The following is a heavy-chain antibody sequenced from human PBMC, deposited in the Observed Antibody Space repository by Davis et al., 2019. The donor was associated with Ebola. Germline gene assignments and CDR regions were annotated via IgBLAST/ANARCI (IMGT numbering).Heavy chain of an antibody. D-gene: IGHD5-12*01. CDR3: ARPVSGYDGELEYWYFDL. CDR1: GFTFSDYY. V-gene: IGHV3-11*06. J-gene: IGHJ2*01. CDR2: ISSGSTSYT. Sequence: GGSLRLSCAASGFTFSDYYMSWIRQAPGKGLEWVSYISSGSTSYTNYADSVKGRFTIPRDNAKNSLYLQRNSLRAEDTAVYYCARPVSGYDGELEYWYFDLWGRGTLVTVSS.